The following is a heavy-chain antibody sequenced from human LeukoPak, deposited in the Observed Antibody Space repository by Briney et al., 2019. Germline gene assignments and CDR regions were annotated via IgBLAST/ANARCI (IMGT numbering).Heavy chain of an antibody. D-gene: IGHD6-19*01. CDR1: GFTFSSSA. V-gene: IGHV3-23*01. J-gene: IGHJ4*02. CDR2: ISASGGST. Sequence: GGSLRLSCAASGFTFSSSAMSWVRQVPGKGLEWVSGISASGGSTNYADSVKGRFTISRDNSKNTLYLQMNSLRAEDTAVYYCAKVEQWLARGSPDYWGQGTLVTVSS. CDR3: AKVEQWLARGSPDY.